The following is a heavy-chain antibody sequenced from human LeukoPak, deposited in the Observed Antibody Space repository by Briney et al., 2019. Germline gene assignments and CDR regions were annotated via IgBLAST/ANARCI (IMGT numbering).Heavy chain of an antibody. J-gene: IGHJ5*02. V-gene: IGHV1-8*02. D-gene: IGHD6-13*01. CDR3: ARGVVAAAGEYNWFDP. CDR1: GGTFSSYA. CDR2: MNPNSGNT. Sequence: ASVKVSCKASGGTFSSYAINWVRQATGQGLEWMGWMNPNSGNTGYAQKFQGRVTMTRNTSISTAYMELSSLRSEDTAVYYCARGVVAAAGEYNWFDPWGQGTLVTVSS.